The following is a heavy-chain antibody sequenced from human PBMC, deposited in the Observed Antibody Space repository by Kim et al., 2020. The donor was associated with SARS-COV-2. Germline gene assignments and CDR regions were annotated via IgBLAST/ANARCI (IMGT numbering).Heavy chain of an antibody. D-gene: IGHD6-19*01. Sequence: GGSLRLSCAASGFTFSSCAIHWVRQAPGKGLEWVSGISDSGVGTYYADSVKGRFTISRDNSKNTLSLQMSSLRVEDTAVYYCAKVANPAYSSAGGGGKWGQGTLVTVSS. CDR1: GFTFSSCA. CDR3: AKVANPAYSSAGGGGK. CDR2: ISDSGVGT. V-gene: IGHV3-23*01. J-gene: IGHJ4*02.